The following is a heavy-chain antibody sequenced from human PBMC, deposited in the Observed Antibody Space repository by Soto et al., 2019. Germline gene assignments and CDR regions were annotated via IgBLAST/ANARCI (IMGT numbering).Heavy chain of an antibody. CDR2: IISLLDTT. V-gene: IGHV1-69*08. D-gene: IGHD3-10*01. J-gene: IGHJ6*02. Sequence: GALVKVSCKTSAGTFRNDIITWVRQAPGQGLEWMGRIISLLDTTTYAHKFQGRLTITADKSTGTAYMELSSLRSEDTAVYYCARSYGSGSYYHEYYYYGMDVWGQGTTVTVSS. CDR3: ARSYGSGSYYHEYYYYGMDV. CDR1: AGTFRNDI.